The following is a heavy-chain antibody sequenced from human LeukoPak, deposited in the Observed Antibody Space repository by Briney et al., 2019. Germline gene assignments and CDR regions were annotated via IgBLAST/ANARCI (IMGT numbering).Heavy chain of an antibody. V-gene: IGHV1-2*02. J-gene: IGHJ6*03. Sequence: ASVKVSCKASGYTFTGYYMHWVRQAPGQGLEWMGWINPNSGGTNYAQKFQGRVTMTRDTSISTAYMELSRLRSDDTAVYYCARGGYCSSTSSLRGYYYYMDVWGKGTTVTVSS. D-gene: IGHD2-2*01. CDR3: ARGGYCSSTSSLRGYYYYMDV. CDR1: GYTFTGYY. CDR2: INPNSGGT.